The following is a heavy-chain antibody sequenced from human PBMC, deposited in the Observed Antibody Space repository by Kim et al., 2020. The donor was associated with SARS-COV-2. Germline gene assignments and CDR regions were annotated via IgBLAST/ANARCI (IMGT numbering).Heavy chain of an antibody. CDR2: ISYDGSNK. V-gene: IGHV3-30*18. CDR3: AKDWHTYYYGSGSYSSA. CDR1: GFTFSSYG. D-gene: IGHD3-10*01. Sequence: GGSLRLSCVASGFTFSSYGMHWVRQAPGKGLEWVAVISYDGSNKYYADSVKGRFTISRANSKNTLYLQMNSLRAEDTAVYYCAKDWHTYYYGSGSYSSAWGQGTLVTVSS. J-gene: IGHJ5*02.